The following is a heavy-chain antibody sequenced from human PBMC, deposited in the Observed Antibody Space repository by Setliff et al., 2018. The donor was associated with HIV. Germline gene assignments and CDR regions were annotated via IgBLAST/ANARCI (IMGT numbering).Heavy chain of an antibody. CDR2: IRYEGNNK. CDR1: GFSFSNYG. D-gene: IGHD3-3*01. Sequence: GGSLRLSCAASGFSFSNYGMHWVRQAPGKGLERVAFIRYEGNNKYYVDSVKGRFTISRDNAKNTLYLQMSSLRSEDTAVYYCVKGQFLEWFNWFDPWGQGTLVTVSS. CDR3: VKGQFLEWFNWFDP. J-gene: IGHJ5*02. V-gene: IGHV3-30*02.